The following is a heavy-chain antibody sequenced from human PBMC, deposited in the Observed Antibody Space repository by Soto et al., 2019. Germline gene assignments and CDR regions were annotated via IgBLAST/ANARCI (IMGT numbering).Heavy chain of an antibody. V-gene: IGHV3-66*01. CDR2: IYSGGST. J-gene: IGHJ4*02. CDR1: GFTVSSNY. CDR3: ARVGLASITGTPYFDY. D-gene: IGHD1-20*01. Sequence: PGVSLRLSCAASGFTVSSNYMSWVRQAPGKGLEWVSVIYSGGSTYYADSVKGRFTISRDNSKNTLYLQMNSLRAEDTAVYYCARVGLASITGTPYFDYWGQGTLVNVSS.